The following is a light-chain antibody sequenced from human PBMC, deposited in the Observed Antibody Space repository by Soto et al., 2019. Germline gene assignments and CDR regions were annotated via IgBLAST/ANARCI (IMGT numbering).Light chain of an antibody. CDR1: QSVSSS. Sequence: EIALTQSPATLSLSPGERATLSCRASQSVSSSLAWYPPTRGQAPRLXIYDASNRETGIPARFSSSVAGPECTRTISSLDPEDVAVDYCQQRSNSPRTFGQGTKVDIK. CDR2: DAS. J-gene: IGKJ1*01. V-gene: IGKV3-11*01. CDR3: QQRSNSPRT.